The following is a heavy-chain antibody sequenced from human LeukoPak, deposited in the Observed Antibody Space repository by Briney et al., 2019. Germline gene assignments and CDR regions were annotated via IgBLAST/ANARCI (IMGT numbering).Heavy chain of an antibody. V-gene: IGHV3-48*03. D-gene: IGHD5-18*01. CDR1: GFTFSSYE. CDR2: ISSSGSTI. Sequence: QAGGSLRLSCAASGFTFSSYEMNWVRQAPGKGLEWVSYISSSGSTIYYADSVKGRLTISRDNSKNTLYLQTNRLRAEDTAVYYCARARSSYGYGDAFDIWGQGTMVTVSS. CDR3: ARARSSYGYGDAFDI. J-gene: IGHJ3*02.